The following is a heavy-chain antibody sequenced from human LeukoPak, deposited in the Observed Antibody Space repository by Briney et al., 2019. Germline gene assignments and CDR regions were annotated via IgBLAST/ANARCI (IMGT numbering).Heavy chain of an antibody. CDR2: ISTGSRAM. Sequence: GGSLRLSCAASGFTFSTYSMNWVRQAPGKGLEWVSYISTGSRAMYYADSVKGRFTISRDNAKNSLYLQMSSLRDEDTAMYYCAREDGGLDCWGQGTLVTVSS. D-gene: IGHD3-10*01. CDR3: AREDGGLDC. CDR1: GFTFSTYS. V-gene: IGHV3-48*02. J-gene: IGHJ4*02.